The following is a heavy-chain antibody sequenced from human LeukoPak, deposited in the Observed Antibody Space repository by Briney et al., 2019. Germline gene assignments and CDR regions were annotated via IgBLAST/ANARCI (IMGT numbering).Heavy chain of an antibody. J-gene: IGHJ4*02. CDR3: ASAGYSSSGYRHFDY. Sequence: ASVKVSCKASGYTFTGYYMHWVRQAPGQGLEAMGWINPNSGGTNYAQKLQGRVTMTTDTSTSTAYMELSSLRSDDTAVYYCASAGYSSSGYRHFDYWGQGTLVTVSS. CDR2: INPNSGGT. D-gene: IGHD6-13*01. CDR1: GYTFTGYY. V-gene: IGHV1-2*02.